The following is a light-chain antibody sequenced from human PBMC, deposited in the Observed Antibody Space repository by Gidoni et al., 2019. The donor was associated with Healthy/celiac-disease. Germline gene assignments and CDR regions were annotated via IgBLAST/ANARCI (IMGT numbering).Light chain of an antibody. CDR2: GNS. J-gene: IGLJ3*02. V-gene: IGLV1-40*01. CDR3: QSYDSSLSGLWV. Sequence: QSVLTQPPSVSGAPGQRVTIPCTGSSSNNGAGYDVPWYQQLPGTAPKLLIYGNSNRPSGVPDRFSGSKSGTSASLAITGLQAEDEADYYCQSYDSSLSGLWVFGGGTKLTVL. CDR1: SSNNGAGYD.